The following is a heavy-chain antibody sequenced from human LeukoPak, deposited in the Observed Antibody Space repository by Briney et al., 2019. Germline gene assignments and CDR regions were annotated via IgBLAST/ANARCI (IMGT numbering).Heavy chain of an antibody. Sequence: GASVKVSCKAFGYTFTSNYMHWVRQAPGQGPEWMGVISPSGGSTTYAQKLQGRVTMTTDTSTSTAYMELRSLRSDDTAVYYCARGIQLWERSSYFDYWGQGTLVTVSS. CDR3: ARGIQLWERSSYFDY. J-gene: IGHJ4*02. D-gene: IGHD5-18*01. CDR1: GYTFTSNY. V-gene: IGHV1-46*01. CDR2: ISPSGGST.